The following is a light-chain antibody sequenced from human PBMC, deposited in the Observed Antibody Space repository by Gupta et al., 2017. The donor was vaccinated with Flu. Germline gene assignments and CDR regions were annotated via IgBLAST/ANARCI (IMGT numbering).Light chain of an antibody. Sequence: DVQLTQSPSFLSASVGDRVTITCRASQGISSYLAWYQQKPGRAPKLLIYAASTLQSGVPSRFSGSEAGTEFTLTISSRQSEDFATYYCQQVNRFPRSFGQGTQLE. CDR2: AAS. CDR3: QQVNRFPRS. J-gene: IGKJ2*03. CDR1: QGISSY. V-gene: IGKV1-9*01.